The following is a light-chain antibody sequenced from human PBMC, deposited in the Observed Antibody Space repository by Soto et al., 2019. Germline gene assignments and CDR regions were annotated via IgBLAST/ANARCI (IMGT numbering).Light chain of an antibody. Sequence: EIVLTQSPATLSLSPGVRATLSCRASQSLSGTLAWFQQKPGQPPRLLIYGASNRATGIPARFTASGSGTDFTLTISSLEPEDFAVYYCQQRTLWPRTFGQGTKVEIK. CDR3: QQRTLWPRT. J-gene: IGKJ1*01. CDR2: GAS. CDR1: QSLSGT. V-gene: IGKV3-11*01.